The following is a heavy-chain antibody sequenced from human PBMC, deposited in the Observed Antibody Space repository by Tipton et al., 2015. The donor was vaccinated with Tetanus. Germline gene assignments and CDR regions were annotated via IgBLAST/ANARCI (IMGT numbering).Heavy chain of an antibody. CDR2: INHSGST. J-gene: IGHJ6*02. CDR3: ARDSGSVLGYGMDV. D-gene: IGHD5/OR15-5a*01. V-gene: IGHV4-34*01. Sequence: TLSLTCAVYGGSFSGYYWSWIRQPPGKGLEWIGEINHSGSTYYNPSLKSRVTISVDTSKNQFSLKLSSVTAADTAVYYCARDSGSVLGYGMDVWGQGTTVTVSS. CDR1: GGSFSGYY.